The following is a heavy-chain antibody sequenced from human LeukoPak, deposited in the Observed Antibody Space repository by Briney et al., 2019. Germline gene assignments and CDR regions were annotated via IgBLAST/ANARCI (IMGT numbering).Heavy chain of an antibody. J-gene: IGHJ4*02. CDR3: AKDGATTVTTPRGWGY. D-gene: IGHD4-17*01. V-gene: IGHV3-23*01. CDR1: GFTFSSYA. Sequence: GGSLRLSCAASGFTFSSYAMSWVRQAPGKGLEWVSAISGSGGNTYYADSVKGRFTISRDNSKNTLYLQMNSLRAEDTAVYYCAKDGATTVTTPRGWGYWGQGTLVTVSS. CDR2: ISGSGGNT.